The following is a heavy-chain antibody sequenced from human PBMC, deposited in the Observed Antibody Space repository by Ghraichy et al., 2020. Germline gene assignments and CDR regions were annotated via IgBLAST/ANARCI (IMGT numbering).Heavy chain of an antibody. D-gene: IGHD4-17*01. V-gene: IGHV5-51*07. CDR1: GYSFTSYW. Sequence: GGSLNISCKGSGYSFTSYWIGWVHQMPGKGLEWMGIIYPGDSDTRYSPSFQGQVTISADKSISTAYLQWSSLKASDTAMYYCARLARDVTTVTTSGYFDYWGQGTLVTVSS. CDR3: ARLARDVTTVTTSGYFDY. J-gene: IGHJ4*02. CDR2: IYPGDSDT.